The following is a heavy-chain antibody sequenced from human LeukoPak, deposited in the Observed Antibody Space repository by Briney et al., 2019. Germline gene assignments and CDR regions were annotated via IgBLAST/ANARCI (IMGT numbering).Heavy chain of an antibody. J-gene: IGHJ6*02. D-gene: IGHD3-10*01. Sequence: PGTLSLTCAVSGGSISSSNWWSWVRQPPGKGLEWIGEIYHSGSTNYNPSLKSRVTISVDKSKNQFSLKLSSVTAADTAVYYCARVRPSGWYYYYGMDVWGQGTTVTVSS. CDR3: ARVRPSGWYYYYGMDV. V-gene: IGHV4-4*03. CDR1: GGSISSSNW. CDR2: IYHSGST.